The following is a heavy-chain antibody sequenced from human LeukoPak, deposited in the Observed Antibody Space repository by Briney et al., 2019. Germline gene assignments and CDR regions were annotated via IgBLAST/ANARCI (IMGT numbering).Heavy chain of an antibody. V-gene: IGHV3-23*01. J-gene: IGHJ4*02. D-gene: IGHD6-19*01. CDR2: ISGSGGST. Sequence: GGSLRLSCAASGFTFSSYAMSWVRQAPGKGLEWVSGISGSGGSTYYAASVKGRFTLSRENSKNTLYLQMNSLRAEDTAVYYCAKDYSSSAWYVFDYWGQGTLVTVSS. CDR1: GFTFSSYA. CDR3: AKDYSSSAWYVFDY.